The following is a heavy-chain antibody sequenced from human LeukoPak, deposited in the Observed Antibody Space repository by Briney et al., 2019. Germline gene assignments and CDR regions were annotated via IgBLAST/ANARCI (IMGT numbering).Heavy chain of an antibody. V-gene: IGHV3-74*01. CDR2: IDSGGKII. CDR3: VGGLGDY. J-gene: IGHJ4*02. Sequence: GGSLRLSCAASGFIFTNYWMHWVRQAPGKGLVWVARIDSGGKIITYADSVKGRFTISRDNAKNTLYLQMSSLRVDDTAVYYCVGGLGDYWGQGTLVTVSS. D-gene: IGHD1-26*01. CDR1: GFIFTNYW.